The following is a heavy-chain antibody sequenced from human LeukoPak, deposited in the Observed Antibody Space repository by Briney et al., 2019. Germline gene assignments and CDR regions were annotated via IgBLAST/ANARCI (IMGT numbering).Heavy chain of an antibody. J-gene: IGHJ4*02. CDR1: GGSFSGYY. CDR3: ARGPQGGYSYGPPPSY. D-gene: IGHD5-18*01. V-gene: IGHV4-34*01. CDR2: INHSGST. Sequence: SETLSLTCAVYGGSFSGYYWSWIRQPPGKGLEWIGEINHSGSTNYNPSLKSRVTISVDTSKNQFSLKLSPVTAADTAVYYCARGPQGGYSYGPPPSYWGQGTLVTVSS.